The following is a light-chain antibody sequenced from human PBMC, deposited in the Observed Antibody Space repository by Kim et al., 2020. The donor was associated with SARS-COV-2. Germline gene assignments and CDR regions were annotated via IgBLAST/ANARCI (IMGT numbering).Light chain of an antibody. CDR3: QAWDSSTVV. CDR2: QNR. V-gene: IGLV3-1*01. CDR1: KLEDKY. Sequence: VSPGQTASISCSGDKLEDKYVSWFQQKSGQSPVLLIYQNRRRPSGIPERFSGSNSGNTATLTISGTQAIDEADYYCQAWDSSTVVFGGGTQLTVL. J-gene: IGLJ2*01.